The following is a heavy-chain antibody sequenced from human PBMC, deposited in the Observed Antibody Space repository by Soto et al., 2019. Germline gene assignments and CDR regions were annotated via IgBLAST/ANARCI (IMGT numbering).Heavy chain of an antibody. CDR3: ARDLGYCSSTSCYISDDAFDI. Sequence: GVSVKVSCKASGGTFSSYAISWVRQSPGQGLEWMGGIIPIFGTANYAQKFQGRVTITADESTSTAYMELSSLRSEDTAVYYCARDLGYCSSTSCYISDDAFDIWGQGTMVTVSS. CDR2: IIPIFGTA. CDR1: GGTFSSYA. V-gene: IGHV1-69*13. D-gene: IGHD2-2*02. J-gene: IGHJ3*02.